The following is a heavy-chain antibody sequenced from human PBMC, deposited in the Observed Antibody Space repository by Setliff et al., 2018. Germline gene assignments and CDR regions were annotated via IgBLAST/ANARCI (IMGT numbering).Heavy chain of an antibody. CDR1: GYTFTSYA. V-gene: IGHV7-4-1*02. D-gene: IGHD3-10*01. CDR2: INTNTGNP. Sequence: ASVKVSCKASGYTFTSYAMNWVRQAPGQGLEWMGWINTNTGNPTYAQGFTGRFVFSLDTSVSTAYLQISSLEAEDSAVYYCGRASRFGTIVYRGDYYMDVWGKGTTVTVSS. CDR3: GRASRFGTIVYRGDYYMDV. J-gene: IGHJ6*03.